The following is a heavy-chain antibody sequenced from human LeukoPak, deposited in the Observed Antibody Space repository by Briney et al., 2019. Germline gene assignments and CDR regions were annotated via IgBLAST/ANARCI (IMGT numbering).Heavy chain of an antibody. CDR1: GFTFSDSA. J-gene: IGHJ4*02. CDR2: IRSKANSYAT. Sequence: GGSLRLSCAASGFTFSDSAVHWARQASGKGLEWVGRIRSKANSYATAYAASVKGRFTISRDNAKNSLYLQMSSLRVEDTAVYYCARDVLGRSGEQLDYWGQGTLVTVSS. CDR3: ARDVLGRSGEQLDY. V-gene: IGHV3-73*01. D-gene: IGHD3-3*01.